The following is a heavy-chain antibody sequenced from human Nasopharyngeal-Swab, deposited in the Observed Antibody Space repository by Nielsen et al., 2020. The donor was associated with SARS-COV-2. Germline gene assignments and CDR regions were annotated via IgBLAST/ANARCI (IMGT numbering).Heavy chain of an antibody. V-gene: IGHV4-59*11. Sequence: GSLRLSCTVSGDSINSHFWSWIRQPPGKGLDWMGYISYGGGTNYNPSLRSRVTISVDTSKSQFSLKLTSVTAADTAVYYCARGLYDGSGLLDSWGHGTLVTVSS. CDR3: ARGLYDGSGLLDS. CDR1: GDSINSHF. CDR2: ISYGGGT. J-gene: IGHJ5*01. D-gene: IGHD3-22*01.